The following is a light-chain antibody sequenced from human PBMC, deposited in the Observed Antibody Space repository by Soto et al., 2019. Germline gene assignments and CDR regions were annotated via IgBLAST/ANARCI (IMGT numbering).Light chain of an antibody. CDR3: CSYAGSSTWV. Sequence: QSALTQPASVSGSPGQSITISCTGTSSDVGGYTLVSWYHQHPGKAPKLMIYEDIKRPSGISNRFSGSKSGNTASLTISGLQAEDEADYYCCSYAGSSTWVFGGGTQVTVL. CDR1: SSDVGGYTL. V-gene: IGLV2-23*01. CDR2: EDI. J-gene: IGLJ3*02.